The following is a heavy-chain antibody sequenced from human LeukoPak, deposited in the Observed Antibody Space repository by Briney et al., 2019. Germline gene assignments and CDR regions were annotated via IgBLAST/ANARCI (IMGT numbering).Heavy chain of an antibody. Sequence: SETLSLTCTVSGGSISSYYWSWIRQPPGKELEWIGRFYTSGSPNYNPSLQSRVTMSVDTSKNQFSLRLSSVSPADTAVYYCARIGGITYFDYWGQGTVVTVSP. CDR3: ARIGGITYFDY. V-gene: IGHV4-4*07. D-gene: IGHD3-16*01. CDR1: GGSISSYY. CDR2: FYTSGSP. J-gene: IGHJ4*02.